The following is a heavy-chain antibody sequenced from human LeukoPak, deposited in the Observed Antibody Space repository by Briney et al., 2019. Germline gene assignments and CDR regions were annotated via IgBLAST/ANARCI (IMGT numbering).Heavy chain of an antibody. D-gene: IGHD3-22*01. CDR2: IYYSGST. V-gene: IGHV4-59*02. J-gene: IGHJ3*02. CDR1: GGSVSSYY. Sequence: SETLSLTCTVSGGSVSSYYWSWIRQPPGKGLEWLGYIYYSGSTNYNPSLKSRVTISVDTSKNQFSLKLSSVTAADTAVYYCARDRDLDSSAAFDIWGQGTMVTVSS. CDR3: ARDRDLDSSAAFDI.